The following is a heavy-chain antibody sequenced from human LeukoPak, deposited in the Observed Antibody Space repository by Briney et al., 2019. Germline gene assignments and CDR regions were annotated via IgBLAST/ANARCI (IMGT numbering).Heavy chain of an antibody. V-gene: IGHV2-70*01. CDR2: IDWDDDK. D-gene: IGHD3-22*01. Sequence: SGPTLVNPTQTLTLTCTFSGFSLSTSGMCVSWIRQPPGKALEWLSLIDWDDDKYYSTSLKTRLTISKDTSKNQVVLTMTNMDPVDTATYYCARIRRYYDSSGYYYKLFDYWGQGTLVTVSS. CDR1: GFSLSTSGMC. J-gene: IGHJ4*02. CDR3: ARIRRYYDSSGYYYKLFDY.